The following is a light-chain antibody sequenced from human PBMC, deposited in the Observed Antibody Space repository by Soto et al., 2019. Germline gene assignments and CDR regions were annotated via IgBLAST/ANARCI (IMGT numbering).Light chain of an antibody. J-gene: IGKJ1*01. CDR3: QQYNSYPWT. CDR1: QSISGW. V-gene: IGKV1-5*01. CDR2: DVS. Sequence: DIQMTQSPSTLSASVGDRVTITCRASQSISGWLAWYQQKPGKAPKLLIYDVSSLESGVPSRFSGSGSGTEFTLAISSLQPDDFETYYCQQYNSYPWTLGQGTKVDI.